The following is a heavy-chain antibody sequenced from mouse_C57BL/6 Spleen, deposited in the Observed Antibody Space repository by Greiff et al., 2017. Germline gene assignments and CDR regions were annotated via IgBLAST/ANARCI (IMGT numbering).Heavy chain of an antibody. CDR3: ARNPYYYGSSYFDY. J-gene: IGHJ2*01. CDR2: IYPRSGNT. V-gene: IGHV1-81*01. Sequence: VKLQESGAELARPGASVKLSCKASGYTFTSYGISWVKQRTGQGLEWIGEIYPRSGNTYYNEKFKGKATLTADKSSSTAYMELRSLTSEDSAVYFCARNPYYYGSSYFDYWGQGTTLTVSS. CDR1: GYTFTSYG. D-gene: IGHD1-1*01.